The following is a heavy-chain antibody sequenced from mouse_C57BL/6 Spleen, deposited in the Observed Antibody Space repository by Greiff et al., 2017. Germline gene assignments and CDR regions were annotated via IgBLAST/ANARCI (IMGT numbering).Heavy chain of an antibody. CDR2: IYPGNSDP. CDR3: TRCDDGYYPWFAY. D-gene: IGHD2-3*01. Sequence: EVQLQESGTVLARPGASVKMSCKTSGYTFTSYWMHWVKQRPGQGLEWIGAIYPGNSDPSYNQKFKGKAKLTAVTSASTAYMELSSLTNEDSAVYYCTRCDDGYYPWFAYWGQGTLVTVSA. CDR1: GYTFTSYW. V-gene: IGHV1-5*01. J-gene: IGHJ3*01.